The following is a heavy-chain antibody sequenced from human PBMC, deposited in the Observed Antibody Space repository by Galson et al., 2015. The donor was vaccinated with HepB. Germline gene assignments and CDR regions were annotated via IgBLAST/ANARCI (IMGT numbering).Heavy chain of an antibody. V-gene: IGHV3-64D*06. CDR1: GFIFSNCA. D-gene: IGHD5-12*01. J-gene: IGHJ6*02. CDR3: GKDGGRGYSGYSSQGLDV. CDR2: INNNGDST. Sequence: SLRLSCAVSGFIFSNCAMHWVRQAPGKGLEYVSAINNNGDSTYYADSVKGRFTISRDNSRNTLFLQMSSLRVEDTAVYYCGKDGGRGYSGYSSQGLDVWGLGTTVTVSS.